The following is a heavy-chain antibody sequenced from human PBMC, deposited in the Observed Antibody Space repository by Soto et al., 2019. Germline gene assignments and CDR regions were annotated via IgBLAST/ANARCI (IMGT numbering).Heavy chain of an antibody. CDR1: GYTFTSYA. CDR3: ARSIGGYSSGYWGNSNSFDP. J-gene: IGHJ5*02. CDR2: SNAGNGTT. V-gene: IGHV1-3*01. D-gene: IGHD3-22*01. Sequence: ASVKCSCQASGYTFTSYATHWVRQSPGHSLEWMGCSNAGNGTTKYSQKFPGRVNITRDTSASTAYMELSSLRSEDTAVYYCARSIGGYSSGYWGNSNSFDPWGQGTMVTVSS.